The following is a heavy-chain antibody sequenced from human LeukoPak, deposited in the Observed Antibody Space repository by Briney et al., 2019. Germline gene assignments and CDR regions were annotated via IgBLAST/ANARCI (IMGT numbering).Heavy chain of an antibody. CDR3: ARVGFCSGGLCPYYFDY. Sequence: GASVKVSCKASGGTFTGYYMHWVRQAPGQGLEWMGWINPNSGGTSFAQKFQGRVTMTRDTSISTAYMELSRLRSDDTAVYYCARVGFCSGGLCPYYFDYWGQGTLVTVSS. CDR1: GGTFTGYY. J-gene: IGHJ4*02. CDR2: INPNSGGT. D-gene: IGHD2-15*01. V-gene: IGHV1-2*02.